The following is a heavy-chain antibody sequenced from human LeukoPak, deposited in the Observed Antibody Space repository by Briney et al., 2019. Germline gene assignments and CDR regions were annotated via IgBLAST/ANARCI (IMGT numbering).Heavy chain of an antibody. CDR2: INPNSGGT. CDR1: GYTFTGYY. J-gene: IGHJ4*02. V-gene: IGHV1-2*02. D-gene: IGHD3-3*01. CDR3: ARDSRVTIFGVAPGDY. Sequence: GASVKVSCKASGYTFTGYYMHWVRQAPGQGLEWMGWINPNSGGTNYAQKFQGRVTMTRDTSISTTYMELSRLRSDDTAVYYCARDSRVTIFGVAPGDYWGQGTLLTVSS.